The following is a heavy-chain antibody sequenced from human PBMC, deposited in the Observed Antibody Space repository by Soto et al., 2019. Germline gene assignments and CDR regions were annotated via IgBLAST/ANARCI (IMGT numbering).Heavy chain of an antibody. CDR1: GGSISSSSYY. J-gene: IGHJ4*02. CDR2: ISYSGST. V-gene: IGHV4-39*07. CDR3: ATMGTPVTGLYYFDY. Sequence: SETLSLTCTVSGGSISSSSYYWGWIRQPPGKGLEWIGCISYSGSTHYSASLRSRVSISVDTSKNQFSLDLSSVTAADTAVYYCATMGTPVTGLYYFDYWGQGTLVTVSS. D-gene: IGHD4-17*01.